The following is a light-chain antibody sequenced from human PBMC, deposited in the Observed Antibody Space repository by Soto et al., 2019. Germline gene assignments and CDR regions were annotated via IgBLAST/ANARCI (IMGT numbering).Light chain of an antibody. J-gene: IGKJ4*01. CDR2: DAS. Sequence: DLQMTQSPSTLSASVGDRVTITCRASQSISSWLAWYQQKPGQAPKLLIYDASSLESGVTSRFSGSGSGTEFPLTISSLQPDDFATYYCQQYNSYPLTFGGGTKVEIK. V-gene: IGKV1-5*01. CDR1: QSISSW. CDR3: QQYNSYPLT.